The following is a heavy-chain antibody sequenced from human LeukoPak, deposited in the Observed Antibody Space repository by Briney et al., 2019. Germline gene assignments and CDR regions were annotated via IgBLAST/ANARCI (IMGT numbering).Heavy chain of an antibody. J-gene: IGHJ4*02. CDR1: GGSFSGDY. CDR2: ISQGEGT. D-gene: IGHD3-22*01. V-gene: IGHV4-34*01. Sequence: PSETLSLTCAVSGGSFSGDYWSWIRQPPGKGLEWIGEISQGEGTNYNPSLKSRVTISLDTSKNQFSLKLISVTAADTAMYYCARGADRSKIAYWGQGTLVTVSS. CDR3: ARGADRSKIAY.